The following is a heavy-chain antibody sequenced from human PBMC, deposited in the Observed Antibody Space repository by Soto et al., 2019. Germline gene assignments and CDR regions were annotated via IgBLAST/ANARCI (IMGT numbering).Heavy chain of an antibody. CDR2: ISAYNGHT. D-gene: IGHD3-9*01. CDR1: GYTFTSYR. Sequence: QVQLVQSGAEVKKPGASVKVSCKASGYTFTSYRISWVRQAPGQGLEWMGWISAYNGHTNYAQKLQGRVTMTTDTSPSTAYMALRSLRSDDTAVYYCARVALEGRYFDRFDYWGQGTLVTVSS. CDR3: ARVALEGRYFDRFDY. V-gene: IGHV1-18*01. J-gene: IGHJ4*02.